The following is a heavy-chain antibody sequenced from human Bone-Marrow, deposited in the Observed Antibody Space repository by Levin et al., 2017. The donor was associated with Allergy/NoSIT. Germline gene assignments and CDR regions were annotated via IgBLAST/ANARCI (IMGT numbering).Heavy chain of an antibody. CDR3: ARGHDDFNS. CDR2: IYNTETA. Sequence: SETLSLTCTVSGVSISNFYWSWIRQPPGKGLEWIAYIYNTETAIYNPSLKSRVTISVDTSKNQVSLKLASVSAADTAMYYCARGHDDFNSWGQGTRVTVSS. V-gene: IGHV4-59*01. CDR1: GVSISNFY. J-gene: IGHJ4*02.